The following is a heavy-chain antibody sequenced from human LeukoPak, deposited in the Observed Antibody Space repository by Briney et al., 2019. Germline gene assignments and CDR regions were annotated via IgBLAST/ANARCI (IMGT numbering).Heavy chain of an antibody. V-gene: IGHV3-11*01. CDR3: AREAPYRYFIHYYGMDV. Sequence: GGSLRLSCAASGFTFSDYYMGWIRQAPGKGLEWVSYISSSGSTIYYADSVKGRFTISRDNAKNSLYLQMNSLRAEDTAVYYCAREAPYRYFIHYYGMDVWGQGTTVTVSS. CDR2: ISSSGSTI. CDR1: GFTFSDYY. J-gene: IGHJ6*02. D-gene: IGHD2/OR15-2a*01.